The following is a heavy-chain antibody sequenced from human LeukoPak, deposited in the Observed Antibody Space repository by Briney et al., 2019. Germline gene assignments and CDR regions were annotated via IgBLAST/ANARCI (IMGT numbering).Heavy chain of an antibody. CDR1: GYTFTGYY. D-gene: IGHD3-22*01. V-gene: IGHV1-2*06. CDR2: INPNSGGT. Sequence: ASVKVSCKASGYTFTGYYMHWVRQAPGQGLEWMGRINPNSGGTNYAQKFQGRVTMTRDTSISTAYMELSRLRSDDTAVYYCVRNYYDSSGYLYYYYYYMDVWGKGTTVTVSS. J-gene: IGHJ6*03. CDR3: VRNYYDSSGYLYYYYYYMDV.